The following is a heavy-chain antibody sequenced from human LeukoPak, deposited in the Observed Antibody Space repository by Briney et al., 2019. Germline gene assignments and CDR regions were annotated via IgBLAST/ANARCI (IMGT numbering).Heavy chain of an antibody. Sequence: GGSLRLSCGASGFTFSNYAMSWVRLAPGKGLEWVSAISGGGGSAYYADSVKGRFTISRDNSKNTLYLQMNSLRAEDTAVYYCAKATGSTVARAFDIWGQGTMVTVSS. CDR1: GFTFSNYA. D-gene: IGHD1-7*01. J-gene: IGHJ3*02. CDR3: AKATGSTVARAFDI. CDR2: ISGGGGSA. V-gene: IGHV3-23*01.